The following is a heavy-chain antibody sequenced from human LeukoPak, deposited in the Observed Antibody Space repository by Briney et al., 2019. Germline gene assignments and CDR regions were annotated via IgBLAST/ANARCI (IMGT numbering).Heavy chain of an antibody. D-gene: IGHD5-18*01. V-gene: IGHV4-4*07. CDR2: IYISGSGST. CDR3: ARRIRGYSYIAAGDWFDP. Sequence: PSETLSLTCTVSGGSISSYYWSWIRQPAGKGLEWIGRIYISGSGSTNYNPSLKSRVTMSVDTSKNQFSLKLSSVTAADTAVYYCARRIRGYSYIAAGDWFDPWGQGTLVTVSS. J-gene: IGHJ5*02. CDR1: GGSISSYY.